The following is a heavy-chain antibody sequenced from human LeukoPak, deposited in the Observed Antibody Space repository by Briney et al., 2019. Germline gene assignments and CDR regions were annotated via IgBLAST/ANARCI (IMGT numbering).Heavy chain of an antibody. CDR2: IYPGDSDT. CDR3: ARQRSPAFGQDAFDI. Sequence: GESLKISCKGSGYSFTSYWIGWVRQMPGKGLEWMGVIYPGDSDTRYSPSFQGQVTISADKSISTAYLQWSSLKASDTAMYYCARQRSPAFGQDAFDIWGQGTMVTVSS. CDR1: GYSFTSYW. J-gene: IGHJ3*02. D-gene: IGHD3-16*01. V-gene: IGHV5-51*01.